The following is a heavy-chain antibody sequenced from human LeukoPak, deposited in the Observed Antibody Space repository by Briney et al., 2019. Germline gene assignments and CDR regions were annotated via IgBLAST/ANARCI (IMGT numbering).Heavy chain of an antibody. Sequence: GGSLRLSCAASGFTFSSYSMNWVRQAPGKGLEWVSSISSSSSYIYYADSVKGRFTISRDNAKNSLYLQMNSLRAEDTAVYYCARDRPTYYYDSSGYFPGNDAFDIWGQGTMVTVSS. CDR1: GFTFSSYS. V-gene: IGHV3-21*01. CDR3: ARDRPTYYYDSSGYFPGNDAFDI. CDR2: ISSSSSYI. D-gene: IGHD3-22*01. J-gene: IGHJ3*02.